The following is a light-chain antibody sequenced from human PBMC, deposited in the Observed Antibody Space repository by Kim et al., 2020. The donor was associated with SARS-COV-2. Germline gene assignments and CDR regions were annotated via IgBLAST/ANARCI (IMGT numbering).Light chain of an antibody. J-gene: IGKJ1*01. V-gene: IGKV2-30*01. CDR1: QSLLYSDGNTY. CDR3: MQGTHWPWT. Sequence: ASISCRSSQSLLYSDGNTYLNWFHQRPGQSPRRLISRVSTRDSGVPDRFSCSGSGTAFTLRIRRVEAEDLGTYYCMQGTHWPWTFGQGTKVEIK. CDR2: RVS.